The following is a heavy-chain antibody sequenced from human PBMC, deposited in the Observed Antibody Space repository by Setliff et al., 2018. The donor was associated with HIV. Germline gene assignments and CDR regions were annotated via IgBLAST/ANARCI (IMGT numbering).Heavy chain of an antibody. J-gene: IGHJ3*02. CDR2: ITSTGINI. CDR1: GFTFSNYN. Sequence: GGSLRLSCAASGFTFSNYNMNWVRQAPGKGLEWISFITSTGINIYYTDSVKGRFTVSRDNARNSLYLQMDSLRVEDTAVYYCLGESSAAFDIWGQGTMVTV. V-gene: IGHV3-48*01. CDR3: LGESSAAFDI. D-gene: IGHD3-10*01.